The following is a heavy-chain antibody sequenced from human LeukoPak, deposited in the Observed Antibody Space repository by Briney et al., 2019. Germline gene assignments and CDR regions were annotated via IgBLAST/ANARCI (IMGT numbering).Heavy chain of an antibody. Sequence: PGGSLRLSCAASGFTFSNSAMSWVRQAPGKGLEWVSTLSGSGITTYYADSVKGRFTISRDNSKNTLYLQMNSLRAEDTAVYYCAKHMFIVVPAANFDYWGQGTLVTVSS. CDR3: AKHMFIVVPAANFDY. V-gene: IGHV3-23*01. CDR2: LSGSGITT. D-gene: IGHD2-2*01. CDR1: GFTFSNSA. J-gene: IGHJ4*02.